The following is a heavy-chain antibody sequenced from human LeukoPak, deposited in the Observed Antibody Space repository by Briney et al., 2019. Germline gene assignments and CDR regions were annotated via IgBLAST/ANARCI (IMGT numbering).Heavy chain of an antibody. D-gene: IGHD5-18*01. Sequence: GASVKVSCKASGYTFTGYYMHWVRQAPGQGLEWMGWINPNSGGTNYAQKFQGRVTMTRDTSISTAYMELSRLRSDDTAVYYCARVLMRDTAMQWRYFDYWGQGTLVTVSS. V-gene: IGHV1-2*02. CDR3: ARVLMRDTAMQWRYFDY. CDR1: GYTFTGYY. J-gene: IGHJ4*02. CDR2: INPNSGGT.